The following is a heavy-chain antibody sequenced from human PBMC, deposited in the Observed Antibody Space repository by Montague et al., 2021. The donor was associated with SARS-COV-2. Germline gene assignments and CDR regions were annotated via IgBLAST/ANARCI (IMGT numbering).Heavy chain of an antibody. D-gene: IGHD5-18*01. J-gene: IGHJ3*01. CDR2: MYYSGTT. Sequence: SETLSLTCTVSGDSISGYFWSWIRQPPGKGLEWIGQMYYSGTTNYNPALKSRVTISVDTSKSQFSLRLTSVTAADTAVYYCAGQPPGDSYSYDTFDLWGQGTVVTVSS. CDR3: AGQPPGDSYSYDTFDL. V-gene: IGHV4-59*08. CDR1: GDSISGYF.